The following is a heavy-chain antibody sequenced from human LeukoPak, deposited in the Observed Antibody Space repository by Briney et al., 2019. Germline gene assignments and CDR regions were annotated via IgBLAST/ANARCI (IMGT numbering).Heavy chain of an antibody. CDR3: ARDKEGDGYNTNRGAFDI. D-gene: IGHD5-24*01. J-gene: IGHJ3*02. V-gene: IGHV4-59*01. Sequence: SETLSLTCAVYGGSFSGYYWSWIRQPPGKGLEWIGYIYYSGSTNYNPSLKSRVTISVDTSKNQFSLKLSSVTAADTAVYYCARDKEGDGYNTNRGAFDIWGQGTMVTVSS. CDR2: IYYSGST. CDR1: GGSFSGYY.